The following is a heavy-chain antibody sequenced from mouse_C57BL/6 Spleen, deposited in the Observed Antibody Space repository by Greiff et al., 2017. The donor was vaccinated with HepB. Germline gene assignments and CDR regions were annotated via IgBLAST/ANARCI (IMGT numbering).Heavy chain of an antibody. D-gene: IGHD1-1*01. CDR1: GYTFTSYG. J-gene: IGHJ2*01. V-gene: IGHV1-81*01. CDR3: AREGAVVAVDY. CDR2: IYPRSGNT. Sequence: QVQLQQSGAELARPGASVKLSCKASGYTFTSYGISWVKQRTGQGLEWIGEIYPRSGNTYYNEKFKGKATLTADKSSSTAYMELRSLTSEDSAVYFWAREGAVVAVDYWGQGTTLTVSS.